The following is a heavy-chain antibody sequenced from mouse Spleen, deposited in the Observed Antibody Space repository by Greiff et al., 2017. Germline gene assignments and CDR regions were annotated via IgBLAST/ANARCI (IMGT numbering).Heavy chain of an antibody. CDR2: IRLKSNNYAT. V-gene: IGHV6-6*02. Sequence: EVKLVESGGGLVQPGGSMKLSCVASGFTFSNYWMNWVRQSPEKGLEWVAEIRLKSNNYATHYAESVKGRFTISRDDSKSSVYLQMNNLRAEDTGIYYCTSYYRYHFDYWGQGTTLTVSS. D-gene: IGHD2-14*01. CDR1: GFTFSNYW. J-gene: IGHJ2*01. CDR3: TSYYRYHFDY.